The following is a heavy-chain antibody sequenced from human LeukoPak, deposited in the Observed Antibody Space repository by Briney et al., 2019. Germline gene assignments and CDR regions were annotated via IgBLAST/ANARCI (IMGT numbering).Heavy chain of an antibody. CDR3: ARDLVYYDSSGDAFDI. Sequence: GASVKVSCKASGYTFTGYYMHCVRQAPGQGLEWMGWINPNSGGTNYAQKFQRRVTMTRDTSSSTDYMELSRLRSDATAVYYCARDLVYYDSSGDAFDIWGQGTMVTVSS. D-gene: IGHD3-22*01. V-gene: IGHV1-2*02. CDR2: INPNSGGT. CDR1: GYTFTGYY. J-gene: IGHJ3*02.